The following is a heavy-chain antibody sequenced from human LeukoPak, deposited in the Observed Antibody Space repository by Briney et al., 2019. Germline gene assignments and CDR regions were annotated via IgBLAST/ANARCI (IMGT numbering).Heavy chain of an antibody. Sequence: SETLSLTCAVYGGSFSGYYWSWIRQPPGKGLEWIGGINHSGSTNYNPSLKSRVTISVDTSKNQFSLKLSSVTAADTAVYYCARRGAYRKWLRYFDYWGQGTLVTVSS. J-gene: IGHJ4*02. CDR3: ARRGAYRKWLRYFDY. CDR2: INHSGST. CDR1: GGSFSGYY. V-gene: IGHV4-34*01. D-gene: IGHD5-12*01.